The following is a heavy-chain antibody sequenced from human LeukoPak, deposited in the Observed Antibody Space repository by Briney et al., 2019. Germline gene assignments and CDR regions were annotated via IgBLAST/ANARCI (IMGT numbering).Heavy chain of an antibody. V-gene: IGHV5-10-1*01. CDR3: ARLGSSWYGVGDY. D-gene: IGHD6-13*01. CDR2: IDPSDSYT. CDR1: GYSFTSYW. J-gene: IGHJ4*02. Sequence: GASLKISCQGSGYSFTSYWISWVRQMPGKGLERMGRIDPSDSYTNYSPSFQGHVTISADKSISTAYLQWSSLKASDTAMYYCARLGSSWYGVGDYWGQGTLVTVSS.